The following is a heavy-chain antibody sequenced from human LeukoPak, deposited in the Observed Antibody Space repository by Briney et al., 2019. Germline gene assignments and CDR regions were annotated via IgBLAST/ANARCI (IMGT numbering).Heavy chain of an antibody. CDR1: GYTFTSXX. CDR2: INPSGGST. D-gene: IGHD2-21*01. Sequence: AAVXXXCKASGYTFTSXXXHWVGXXPXXGXEXMGXINPSGGSTSYAQKFQGRVTMTRDTSTSTVYMELSSLRSEDTAVYYCARVWSLNLQNRAWFDPWGQGTLVTVSS. V-gene: IGHV1-46*01. J-gene: IGHJ5*02. CDR3: ARVWSLNLQNRAWFDP.